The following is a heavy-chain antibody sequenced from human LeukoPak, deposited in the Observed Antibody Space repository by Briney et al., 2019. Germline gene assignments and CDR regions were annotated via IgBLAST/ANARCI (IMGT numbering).Heavy chain of an antibody. CDR1: GFTFSSYG. CDR3: AKLGLRQYCSSTSCYEVNDY. D-gene: IGHD2-2*01. J-gene: IGHJ4*02. Sequence: GGSLRLSCAASGFTFSSYGMHWVRQAPGKGLEWVAVISYDGSNKYYADSVKGRFTISRDNSRNTLYLQLNSLRAEDTAVYYCAKLGLRQYCSSTSCYEVNDYWGQGTLVTVSS. V-gene: IGHV3-30*18. CDR2: ISYDGSNK.